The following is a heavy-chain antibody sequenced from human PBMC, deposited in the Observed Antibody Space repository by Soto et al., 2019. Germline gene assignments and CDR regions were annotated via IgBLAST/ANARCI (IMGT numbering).Heavy chain of an antibody. CDR2: ITDTGGDA. J-gene: IGHJ4*02. CDR3: ARGSTDSYPGSRIFDF. CDR1: GFVCRGYG. Sequence: PGGSLRHSCAAAGFVCRGYGMTWVRQAPGEGLQWVSTITDTGGDAKYADSVRGRFVISRDNSKKTLYLQMTSLTAEDSAMYYCARGSTDSYPGSRIFDFWGRGTLVTVSS. V-gene: IGHV3-23*01. D-gene: IGHD3-10*01.